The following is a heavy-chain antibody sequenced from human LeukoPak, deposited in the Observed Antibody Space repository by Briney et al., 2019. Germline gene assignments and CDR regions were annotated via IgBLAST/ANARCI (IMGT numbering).Heavy chain of an antibody. J-gene: IGHJ4*02. CDR1: GFTFSSYE. CDR2: ISSSGSTI. D-gene: IGHD3-22*01. CDR3: AKSIGYYYGSSGYYYFDY. Sequence: GGSLRLSCAASGFTFSSYEMNWVRQAPGKGLEWVSYISSSGSTIYYADSVKGRFTISRDNAKNSLYLQMNSLRAEDTALYYCAKSIGYYYGSSGYYYFDYWGQGTLVTVSS. V-gene: IGHV3-48*03.